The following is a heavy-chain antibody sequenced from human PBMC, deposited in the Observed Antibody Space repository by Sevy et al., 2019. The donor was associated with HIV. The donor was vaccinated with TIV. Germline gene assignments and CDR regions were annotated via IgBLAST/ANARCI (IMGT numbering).Heavy chain of an antibody. CDR3: ARDVAFTTEYSYGMDV. CDR1: GFMFSSYS. Sequence: GGSLRLSCAASGFMFSSYSVHWVRQAPGKGLEWVAVISYAGCNKYYADSVKGRFTISRDNSKNTLYLQMNSLRAEDTAVYYCARDVAFTTEYSYGMDVWGQGTTVTVSS. D-gene: IGHD4-17*01. V-gene: IGHV3-30-3*01. J-gene: IGHJ6*02. CDR2: ISYAGCNK.